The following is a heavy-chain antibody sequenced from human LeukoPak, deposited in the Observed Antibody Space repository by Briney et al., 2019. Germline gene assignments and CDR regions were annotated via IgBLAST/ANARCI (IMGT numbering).Heavy chain of an antibody. V-gene: IGHV4-4*07. J-gene: IGHJ3*02. Sequence: SETLSLTCTVSGGSISSYYWSWIRQPAGKGLEWIGRIYTSGSTNYNPSLKSRVTMSVDTSKNQFSLKVNSVTAADTAVYYCARHADAYYHDSSGYYVGNVFDIWGQGTMVTVSS. CDR3: ARHADAYYHDSSGYYVGNVFDI. D-gene: IGHD3-22*01. CDR1: GGSISSYY. CDR2: IYTSGST.